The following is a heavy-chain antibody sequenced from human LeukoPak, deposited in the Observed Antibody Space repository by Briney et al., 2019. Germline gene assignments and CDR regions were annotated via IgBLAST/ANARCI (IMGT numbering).Heavy chain of an antibody. J-gene: IGHJ3*02. D-gene: IGHD4-17*01. CDR2: INPNSGGT. V-gene: IGHV1-2*02. CDR3: ARAYGDCEGACDI. Sequence: ASVKVSCKASGYTFTGYYMHWVRQAPGQGLEWMGWINPNSGGTNYAQKVQGRVIMTRDTSISTAYMELSRLRSDDTAVYYCARAYGDCEGACDIWGQGTMVTVSS. CDR1: GYTFTGYY.